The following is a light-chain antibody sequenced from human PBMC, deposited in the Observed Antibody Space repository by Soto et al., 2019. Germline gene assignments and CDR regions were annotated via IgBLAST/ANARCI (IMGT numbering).Light chain of an antibody. CDR1: ETISRY. Sequence: DIQMTQSPSSLSASLGERVIITCRASETISRYLNWYQSKPGKAPRLLISAASSLQSGVPSRFSGSYSGTDFTLTISSLQPEDFATYFCQQSYSNPLPFGGGTKVDIK. V-gene: IGKV1-39*01. CDR3: QQSYSNPLP. J-gene: IGKJ4*01. CDR2: AAS.